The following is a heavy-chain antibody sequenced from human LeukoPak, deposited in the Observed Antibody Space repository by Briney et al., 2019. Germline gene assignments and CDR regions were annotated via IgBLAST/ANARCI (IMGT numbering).Heavy chain of an antibody. J-gene: IGHJ6*02. CDR1: GYTFTSYG. D-gene: IGHD6-13*01. CDR2: ISAYNGNT. Sequence: ASVKVSCTASGYTFTSYGISWVRQAPGQGLEWMGWISAYNGNTNYAQKLQGRVTMTTDTSTSTAYMELRSLRSDDTAVYYCARPVSYSSSWLDYYYYGMDVWGQGTTVTVSS. CDR3: ARPVSYSSSWLDYYYYGMDV. V-gene: IGHV1-18*01.